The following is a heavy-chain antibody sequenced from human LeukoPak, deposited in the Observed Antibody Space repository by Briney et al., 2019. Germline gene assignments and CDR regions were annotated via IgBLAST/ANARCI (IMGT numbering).Heavy chain of an antibody. V-gene: IGHV3-7*01. CDR3: ARGGLYCSGTSCYKETDY. D-gene: IGHD2-2*02. CDR1: GFTFSSFW. Sequence: GGSLRHSCAASGFTFSSFWMTWVRQAPGKGLEWVANIMHDGSDKYYVDSVKGRFAISRDNAKNSLYLQMNSLRVEDTAVSYCARGGLYCSGTSCYKETDYWGQGTLVTVSS. CDR2: IMHDGSDK. J-gene: IGHJ4*02.